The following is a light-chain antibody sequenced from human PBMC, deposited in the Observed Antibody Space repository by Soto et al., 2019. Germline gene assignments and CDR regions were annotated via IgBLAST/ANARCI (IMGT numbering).Light chain of an antibody. J-gene: IGLJ2*01. CDR3: SAYAGNNNPVL. V-gene: IGLV2-8*01. CDR2: EVT. Sequence: QSALTQPPSASGSAGQSVTISCTGTSSDVGGHNFVSWYQQHPGKAPKFLIYEVTKRPSGVPDRFSGSKSGITASLTVSGLQADDEAYYYCSAYAGNNNPVLFGGGTKLTVL. CDR1: SSDVGGHNF.